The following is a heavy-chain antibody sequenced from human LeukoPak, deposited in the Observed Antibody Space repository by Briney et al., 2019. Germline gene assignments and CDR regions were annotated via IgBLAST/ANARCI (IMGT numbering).Heavy chain of an antibody. V-gene: IGHV4-61*05. CDR1: GGSISSSSYY. D-gene: IGHD3-9*01. Sequence: PSETLSLTCTVSGGSISSSSYYWGWIRQPPGKGLEWIGYIYYSGSTNYNPSLKSRVTISVDTSKNQFSLKLSSVTAAGTAVYYCARIAFYDISQYFDPWGQGTLVTVSS. CDR3: ARIAFYDISQYFDP. J-gene: IGHJ5*02. CDR2: IYYSGST.